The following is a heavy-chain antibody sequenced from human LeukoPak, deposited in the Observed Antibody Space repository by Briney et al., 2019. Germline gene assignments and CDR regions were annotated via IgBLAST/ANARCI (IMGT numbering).Heavy chain of an antibody. CDR3: ARHGDYGDYPDY. CDR2: ITGNGRST. CDR1: GFTFNNYA. Sequence: GGSLRLSCAASGFTFNNYAMGWVRQTPGKGLAWVSGITGNGRSTYYADSVKGRFTISRDNSKNTVYLQVNSLRGEDTAVYYCARHGDYGDYPDYWGQGTLVTVSS. J-gene: IGHJ4*02. V-gene: IGHV3-23*01. D-gene: IGHD4-17*01.